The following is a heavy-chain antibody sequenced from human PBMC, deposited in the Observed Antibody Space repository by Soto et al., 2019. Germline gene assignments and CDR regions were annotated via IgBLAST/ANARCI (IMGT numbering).Heavy chain of an antibody. J-gene: IGHJ4*02. D-gene: IGHD3-10*01. CDR1: GYTFTSYY. CDR2: INPSGGST. V-gene: IGHV1-46*01. Sequence: GASVKVSCKASGYTFTSYYMHWVRQAPGQGLEWMGIINPSGGSTSYAQKLQGRVTMTTDTSTSTAYMELRSLRSDDTAVYYCASLTRGSHYDYWGQGTLVTVSS. CDR3: ASLTRGSHYDY.